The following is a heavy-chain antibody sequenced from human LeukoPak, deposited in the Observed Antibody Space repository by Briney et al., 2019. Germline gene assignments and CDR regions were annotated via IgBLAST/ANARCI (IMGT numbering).Heavy chain of an antibody. CDR3: AKGQQLDTVGYYYGMDV. J-gene: IGHJ6*02. D-gene: IGHD6-13*01. CDR1: GLTFSRYA. V-gene: IGHV3-23*01. CDR2: ISGSGGST. Sequence: QSGGSLRLSCAVSGLTFSRYAMSWVRQAPGKGLEWVSAISGSGGSTYYADSVKGRFTISRDNSKNTLYLQMNSLRAEDTAVYYCAKGQQLDTVGYYYGMDVWGQGTTVTVSS.